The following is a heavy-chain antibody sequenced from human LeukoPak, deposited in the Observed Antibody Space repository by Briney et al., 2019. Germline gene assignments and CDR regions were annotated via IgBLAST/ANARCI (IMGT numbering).Heavy chain of an antibody. Sequence: SETLSLTCAVYGGSFSGYHWSWIRQPPGKGLEWIGEINHSGSTNYNPSLKSRVTISVDTSKNQFSLKLSSVTAADTAVYYCARGIAATTYYYYYYYMDVWGKGTTVNVSS. CDR2: INHSGST. CDR3: ARGIAATTYYYYYYYMDV. D-gene: IGHD6-13*01. J-gene: IGHJ6*03. CDR1: GGSFSGYH. V-gene: IGHV4-34*01.